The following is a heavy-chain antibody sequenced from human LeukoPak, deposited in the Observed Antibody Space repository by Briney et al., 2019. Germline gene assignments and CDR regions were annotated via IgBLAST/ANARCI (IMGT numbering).Heavy chain of an antibody. CDR3: ARGIEGDYVSEYFQH. Sequence: ASVKVSCEASGYTFTGYYMHWVRQAPGQGLEWMGRINPNSGGTNYAQKFQGRVTMTRDTSISTAYMELSRLRSDDTAVYYCARGIEGDYVSEYFQHWGQGTLVTVSS. V-gene: IGHV1-2*06. D-gene: IGHD4-17*01. J-gene: IGHJ1*01. CDR2: INPNSGGT. CDR1: GYTFTGYY.